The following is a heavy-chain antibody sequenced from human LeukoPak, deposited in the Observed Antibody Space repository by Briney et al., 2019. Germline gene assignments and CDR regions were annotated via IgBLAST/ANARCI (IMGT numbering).Heavy chain of an antibody. CDR3: AREGSSSWYSFDY. V-gene: IGHV3-30-3*01. Sequence: SCKASGGTFSSYAMHWVRQAPGKGLEWVAFTSYDGSDKYYADSVKGRFTISRDNSKNTLYLQMNSLKAEDTAVYYCAREGSSSWYSFDYWGQGTLVTVSS. CDR2: TSYDGSDK. D-gene: IGHD6-13*01. J-gene: IGHJ4*02. CDR1: GGTFSSYA.